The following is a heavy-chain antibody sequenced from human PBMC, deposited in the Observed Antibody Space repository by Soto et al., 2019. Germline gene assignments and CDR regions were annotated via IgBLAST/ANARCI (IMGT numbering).Heavy chain of an antibody. J-gene: IGHJ5*02. Sequence: ASVKVSCKASGYTFTGYYMHWVRQAPGQGLEWMGWINPNSGGTNYAQKFQGWVTMTRDTSISTAYMELNSLRSEDTAVYYCARAAASLDPWGQGTLVTVSS. V-gene: IGHV1-2*04. CDR3: ARAAASLDP. D-gene: IGHD6-25*01. CDR1: GYTFTGYY. CDR2: INPNSGGT.